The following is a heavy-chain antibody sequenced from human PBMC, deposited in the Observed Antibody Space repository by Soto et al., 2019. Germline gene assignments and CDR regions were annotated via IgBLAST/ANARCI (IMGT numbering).Heavy chain of an antibody. Sequence: GASVKLSCKASGGTFSSYAISWVRQAPGQGLEWMGGIIPIFGTANYAQKFQGRVTITADESTSTAYMELSSLRSEDTAVYYCAIPLGYCSGGSCYSGMDVWGQGTTVTVS. J-gene: IGHJ6*02. CDR1: GGTFSSYA. CDR2: IIPIFGTA. V-gene: IGHV1-69*13. D-gene: IGHD2-15*01. CDR3: AIPLGYCSGGSCYSGMDV.